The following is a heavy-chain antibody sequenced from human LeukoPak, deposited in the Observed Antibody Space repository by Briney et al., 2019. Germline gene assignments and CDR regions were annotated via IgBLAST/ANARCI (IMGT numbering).Heavy chain of an antibody. Sequence: ASVKVSCKAVEYSFTDYYIHWVRQAPGQGLEWMGWINPKSGNRDTNYARKFQGRLTMTTDTSTTTAYMELSRLRPDDTAVYYCAKGHYDGDHPHYEGGSADFWGQGTHITVSS. V-gene: IGHV1-2*02. CDR2: INPKSGNRDT. J-gene: IGHJ4*02. CDR3: AKGHYDGDHPHYEGGSADF. D-gene: IGHD2-21*01. CDR1: EYSFTDYY.